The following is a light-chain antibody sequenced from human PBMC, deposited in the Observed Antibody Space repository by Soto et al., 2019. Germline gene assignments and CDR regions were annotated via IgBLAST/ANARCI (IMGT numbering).Light chain of an antibody. CDR2: GTS. CDR1: QSVSSSF. V-gene: IGKV3-20*01. J-gene: IGKJ5*01. CDR3: QHYGGSPLVT. Sequence: EIVLTQSPGTLYLSPGERATLSCRASQSVSSSFLAWYQQRPRQARRLLLYGTSSRATGIPDRFSGSGSGTDFSLTISRLKPEDFAVYYCQHYGGSPLVTFGQGTRLEIK.